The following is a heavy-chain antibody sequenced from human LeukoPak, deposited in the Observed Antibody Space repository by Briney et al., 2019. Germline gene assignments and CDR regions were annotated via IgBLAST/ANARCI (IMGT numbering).Heavy chain of an antibody. J-gene: IGHJ4*02. D-gene: IGHD3-22*01. Sequence: SETLSLTCTVSGDSIATSSYYWGWIRQPPGKGLEWIGNIFYSGSTYYNPSLKSRVTISVDTSKNQFSLWLSSVTAADTAVYYCARLETYDSTLDYWGQGTLVTVSS. CDR2: IFYSGST. V-gene: IGHV4-39*01. CDR1: GDSIATSSYY. CDR3: ARLETYDSTLDY.